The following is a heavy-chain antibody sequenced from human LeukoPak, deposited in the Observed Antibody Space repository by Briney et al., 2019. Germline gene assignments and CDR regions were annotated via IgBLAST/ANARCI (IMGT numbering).Heavy chain of an antibody. V-gene: IGHV3-21*01. Sequence: GGSLRLSCAASGFTFSSYSMNWVRQAPGEGLEWVSSISSSSSYIYYADSVKGRFTISRDNAKNSLYLQMNSLRAEDTAVYYCARGPDYYGSGSYPNWFDPWGQGTLVTVSS. CDR2: ISSSSSYI. J-gene: IGHJ5*02. D-gene: IGHD3-10*01. CDR3: ARGPDYYGSGSYPNWFDP. CDR1: GFTFSSYS.